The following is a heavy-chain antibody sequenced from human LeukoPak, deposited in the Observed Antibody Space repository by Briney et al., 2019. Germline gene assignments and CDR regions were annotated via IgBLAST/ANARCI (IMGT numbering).Heavy chain of an antibody. J-gene: IGHJ4*02. Sequence: SETLSLTCTVSGYSISSSTYYWGWIRQPPGKGLEWIGSIYYSGSTYYNPSLKSRVSISVDTSKNQFSLNLTSVTAADTAVYYCARVPSYNYYDSSGFFDYWGQGTLVTVSS. CDR3: ARVPSYNYYDSSGFFDY. V-gene: IGHV4-39*01. D-gene: IGHD3-22*01. CDR1: GYSISSSTYY. CDR2: IYYSGST.